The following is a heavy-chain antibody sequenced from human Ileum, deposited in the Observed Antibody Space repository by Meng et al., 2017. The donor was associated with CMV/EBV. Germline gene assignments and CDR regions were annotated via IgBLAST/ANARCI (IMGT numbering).Heavy chain of an antibody. Sequence: GESLKISCVASGFTFSSYGMHWVRRAPGKGLEWVAFIWYDGNNKYYADSVKGRFTISRDSSKNTLYLQMSSLRAEDTAIYYCAKESGQYQMLSYYGLDVWGQGTTVTVSS. CDR1: GFTFSSYG. D-gene: IGHD2-2*01. V-gene: IGHV3-30*02. CDR3: AKESGQYQMLSYYGLDV. CDR2: IWYDGNNK. J-gene: IGHJ6*02.